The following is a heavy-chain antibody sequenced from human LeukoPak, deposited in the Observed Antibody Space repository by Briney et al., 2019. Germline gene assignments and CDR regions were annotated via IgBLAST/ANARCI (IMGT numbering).Heavy chain of an antibody. D-gene: IGHD6-19*01. CDR1: GGSISSYY. J-gene: IGHJ4*02. CDR3: AKTPGYSSGWPFDY. V-gene: IGHV4-59*06. CDR2: IQHSGLT. Sequence: PSETLSLTCTVSGGSISSYYWSWIRQRPGKGLEWIGYIQHSGLTYFNPSLKSRISLSIDTSKNQVSLKLSSVTAADTAVYYCAKTPGYSSGWPFDYWGQGTLVTVSS.